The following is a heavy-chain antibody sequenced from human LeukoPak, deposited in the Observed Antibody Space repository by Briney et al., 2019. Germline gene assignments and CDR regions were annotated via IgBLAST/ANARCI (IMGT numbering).Heavy chain of an antibody. D-gene: IGHD3-10*01. CDR2: IYPGDSDT. CDR3: ARRTMVRGAYGVDV. J-gene: IGHJ6*02. CDR1: GYIFTNYW. Sequence: GEPLKISCKGSGYIFTNYWIAWVRQMPGKGLEWMGIIYPGDSDTRYSPSFQGQVTISADTSISSAYLQWSSLKASDTAMYYCARRTMVRGAYGVDVWGQGTTVTVSS. V-gene: IGHV5-51*01.